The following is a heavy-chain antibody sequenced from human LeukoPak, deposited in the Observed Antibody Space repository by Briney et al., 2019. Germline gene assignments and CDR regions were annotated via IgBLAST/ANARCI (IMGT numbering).Heavy chain of an antibody. CDR1: GGSISSSY. V-gene: IGHV4-59*01. CDR3: ARGQRHFDS. Sequence: SETLSLTCIVSGGSISSSYWSCIRQPPGKGLEWIGNIYYSGSTNYNPSLESRVTISVDTSKNQLSLKLRSVTAADTAIYYCARGQRHFDSWGQGTLDTVSS. J-gene: IGHJ4*02. CDR2: IYYSGST.